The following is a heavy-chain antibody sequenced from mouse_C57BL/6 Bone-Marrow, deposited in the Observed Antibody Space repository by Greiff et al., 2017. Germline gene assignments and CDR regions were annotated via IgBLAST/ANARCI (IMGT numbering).Heavy chain of an antibody. CDR1: GYTFTRYW. V-gene: IGHV1-55*01. CDR2: IYPTSGRT. J-gene: IGHJ2*01. Sequence: QVQLQQPGAELVQPGASVKMSCKASGYTFTRYWITWVKQRPGQGLEWIGDIYPTSGRTNYTEKFKSKAILTVDTSSNTAYMQLRSLTSEDSAVFDSARSGPLGRSFDYWGQGTTLTVSS. CDR3: ARSGPLGRSFDY. D-gene: IGHD4-1*01.